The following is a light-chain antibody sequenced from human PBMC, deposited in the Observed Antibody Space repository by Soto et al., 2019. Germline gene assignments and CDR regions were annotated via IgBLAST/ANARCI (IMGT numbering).Light chain of an antibody. CDR2: DNS. CDR3: QSYDSSLSAPYV. Sequence: QSALTQPRSVSGSPGQSVTISCTGTSSDVGGYNYVSWYQQHPGKAPKLIIYDNSNRPSGVPDRFSGSKSGTSASLAITGLQAEDEADYYCQSYDSSLSAPYVFGTGTKVTVL. CDR1: SSDVGGYNY. J-gene: IGLJ1*01. V-gene: IGLV2-11*01.